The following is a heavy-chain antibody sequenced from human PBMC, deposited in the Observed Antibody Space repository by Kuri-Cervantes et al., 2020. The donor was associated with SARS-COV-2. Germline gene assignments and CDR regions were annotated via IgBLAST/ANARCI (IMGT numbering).Heavy chain of an antibody. J-gene: IGHJ3*02. V-gene: IGHV3-13*03. Sequence: GGSLRLSCAACGFTFSSYDMHWVRQATGKGLEWVSAIGTAGDTYYPGSVKGQFTISRENARNSLYLQMGSLRAEDMAVYYCARGLRWESHAFDIWGQGTMVTVSS. CDR1: GFTFSSYD. CDR2: IGTAGDT. CDR3: ARGLRWESHAFDI. D-gene: IGHD4-23*01.